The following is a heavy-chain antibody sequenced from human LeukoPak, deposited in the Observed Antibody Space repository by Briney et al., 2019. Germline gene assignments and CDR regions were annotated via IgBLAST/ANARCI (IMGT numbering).Heavy chain of an antibody. V-gene: IGHV4-4*07. CDR2: IYTSGST. Sequence: PSETLSLTCTVSGDSISGYYWSWIRQPAGKGLEWIGRIYTSGSTNYNPSLKSRVTISVDTSKNQFSLKLSSVTAADTAVYYCARDRYYDSSGFDYWGQGTLVTVSS. CDR3: ARDRYYDSSGFDY. D-gene: IGHD3-22*01. J-gene: IGHJ4*02. CDR1: GDSISGYY.